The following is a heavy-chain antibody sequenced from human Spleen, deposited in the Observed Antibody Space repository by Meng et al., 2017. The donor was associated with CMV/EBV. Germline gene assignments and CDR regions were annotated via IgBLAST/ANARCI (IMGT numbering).Heavy chain of an antibody. CDR1: GYTFTSYD. D-gene: IGHD2-15*01. CDR2: MNPNTGNT. V-gene: IGHV1-8*02. CDR3: VRSSSTVAYFYYGLDV. J-gene: IGHJ6*02. Sequence: ASVKVSYKPSGYTFTSYDITWVRQATGQGLEWMGWMNPNTGNTAYAQKFQGRLTLTRDTSIGTAYMELSSLRSEDTAVYYCVRSSSTVAYFYYGLDVWGQGTTVTVSS.